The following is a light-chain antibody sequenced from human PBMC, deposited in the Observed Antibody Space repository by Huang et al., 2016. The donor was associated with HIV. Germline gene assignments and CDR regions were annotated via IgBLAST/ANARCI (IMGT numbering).Light chain of an antibody. CDR2: GAS. CDR1: QSVSSN. CDR3: QQYNNWPPWYT. J-gene: IGKJ2*01. V-gene: IGKV3-15*01. Sequence: EIVMTQSPATLSVSQGERATLSCRASQSVSSNLAWYQQKPGQAPRLLIYGASTRATDIPARFSGSGSGTEFTLTISSLQSEDFAVYYCQQYNNWPPWYTFGQGTKLEIK.